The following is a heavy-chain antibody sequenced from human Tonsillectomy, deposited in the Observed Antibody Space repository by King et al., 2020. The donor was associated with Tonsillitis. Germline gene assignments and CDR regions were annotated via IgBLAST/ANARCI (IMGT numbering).Heavy chain of an antibody. CDR2: ISYEGSNK. D-gene: IGHD6-19*01. J-gene: IGHJ4*02. V-gene: IGHV3-30*19. CDR3: VAEASTVYYLDY. CDR1: GFTFSTYG. Sequence: VQLVESGGGVVQPGRSLRLSCAASGFTFSTYGMHWVRQAPGKGLEWVAVISYEGSNKYYADSVKGRFTISRDNSKNTLYLQMNSLRAEDTAVYYCVAEASTVYYLDYWGQGTLVTVSS.